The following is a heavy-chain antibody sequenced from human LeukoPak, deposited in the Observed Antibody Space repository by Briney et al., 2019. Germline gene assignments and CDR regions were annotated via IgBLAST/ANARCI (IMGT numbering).Heavy chain of an antibody. D-gene: IGHD3-22*01. V-gene: IGHV3-48*04. J-gene: IGHJ4*02. CDR2: ISSSSSTI. CDR3: ARDQSYYDSSGYFDY. Sequence: PGGSLRLSCAASGFTFSSYSINWVRQAPGKGLEWVSYISSSSSTIYYADSVKGRFTISRDNAKNSLYLQMNSLRAEDTAVYYCARDQSYYDSSGYFDYWGQGTLVTVSS. CDR1: GFTFSSYS.